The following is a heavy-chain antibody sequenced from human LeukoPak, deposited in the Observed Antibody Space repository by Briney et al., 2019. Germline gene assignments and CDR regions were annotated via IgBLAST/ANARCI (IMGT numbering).Heavy chain of an antibody. CDR3: ARSDYYGSGSGAFDI. CDR1: GGSISSYY. V-gene: IGHV4-59*01. D-gene: IGHD3-10*01. CDR2: IYNSGST. J-gene: IGHJ3*02. Sequence: KASETLSLTCTVSGGSISSYYWSWIRQPPGKGLEWIAYIYNSGSTNYNPSLKSRVTISVDTSKNQFSLKLTSVTAADTAVYYCARSDYYGSGSGAFDIWGQGTMVTVSS.